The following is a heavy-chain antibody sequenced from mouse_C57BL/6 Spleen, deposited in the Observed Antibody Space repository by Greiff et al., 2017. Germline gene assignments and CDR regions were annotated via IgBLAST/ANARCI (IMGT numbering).Heavy chain of an antibody. CDR3: ASGYDYDN. V-gene: IGHV1-55*01. J-gene: IGHJ2*01. D-gene: IGHD2-4*01. CDR1: GYTFTSYW. CDR2: IYPGSGST. Sequence: QVHVKQSGAELVKPGASVKMSCKASGYTFTSYWITWVKQRPGQGLEWIGDIYPGSGSTNYNEKFKSKATLTVDTSSSTAYMQLSSLTSEDSAVYYCASGYDYDNWGQGTTLTVSS.